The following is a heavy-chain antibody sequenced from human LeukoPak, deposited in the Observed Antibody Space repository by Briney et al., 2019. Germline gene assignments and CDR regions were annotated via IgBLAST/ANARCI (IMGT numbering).Heavy chain of an antibody. CDR1: GGSISSGGYY. CDR2: IYYSGST. Sequence: PSETLSLTCTVSGGSISSGGYYWSWIRQHPGKGLEWIGYIYYSGSTYYNPSLKSRVTISVDTSKNQFSLKLSSVTAADTAVYLWGRGFFKWEGQFYFGLGSPNFDYWGQGTLVTVSS. CDR3: GRGFFKWEGQFYFGLGSPNFDY. J-gene: IGHJ4*02. D-gene: IGHD3-10*01. V-gene: IGHV4-31*03.